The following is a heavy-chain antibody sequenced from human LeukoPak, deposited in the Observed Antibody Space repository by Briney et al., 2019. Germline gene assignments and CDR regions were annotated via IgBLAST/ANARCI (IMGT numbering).Heavy chain of an antibody. V-gene: IGHV1-18*01. D-gene: IGHD1-26*01. J-gene: IGHJ6*02. Sequence: GASVKASCKASGYTFTSYGISWVRQAPGQGLEWMGWISAYNGNTNYAQTLQGRVTMTTDTSTSTAYMELRSLRSDDTAVYYCARVPNPRYSGSYYPPRTPHYYYGMDVWGQGTTVTVSS. CDR2: ISAYNGNT. CDR3: ARVPNPRYSGSYYPPRTPHYYYGMDV. CDR1: GYTFTSYG.